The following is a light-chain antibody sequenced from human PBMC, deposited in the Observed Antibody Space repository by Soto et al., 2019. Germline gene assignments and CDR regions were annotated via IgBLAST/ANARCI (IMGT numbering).Light chain of an antibody. Sequence: EIVLTQSPATLSLSPGERATLSCRASQSVSSYLAWYQQKPGQAPRLLIYDASNRATGIPARFSGSGSGTDFTRTISSLETEDFAVYYGQQRSNWPRTFGGGTKVEIK. CDR3: QQRSNWPRT. J-gene: IGKJ4*01. CDR1: QSVSSY. CDR2: DAS. V-gene: IGKV3-11*01.